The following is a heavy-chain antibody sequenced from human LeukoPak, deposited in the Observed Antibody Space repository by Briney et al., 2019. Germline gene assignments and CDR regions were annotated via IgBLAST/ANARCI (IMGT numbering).Heavy chain of an antibody. Sequence: PGGSLRLSCAASGFIFSIYGMHWVRQAPGKGLEWVAFMRSDGSDEYYADSVKGRFTISRDNSKNTLFLQMNSLRAEDTAVYYCAKDNLLTIAAAEYYFDYWGQGTLVTVSS. CDR3: AKDNLLTIAAAEYYFDY. CDR2: MRSDGSDE. V-gene: IGHV3-30*02. J-gene: IGHJ4*02. CDR1: GFIFSIYG. D-gene: IGHD6-13*01.